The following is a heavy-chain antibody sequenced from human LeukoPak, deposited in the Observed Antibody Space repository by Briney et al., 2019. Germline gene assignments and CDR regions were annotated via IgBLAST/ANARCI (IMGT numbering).Heavy chain of an antibody. CDR3: AKGGSYAPLDY. V-gene: IGHV3-23*01. CDR1: GFTFSSSA. CDR2: ISDSGGDS. J-gene: IGHJ4*02. D-gene: IGHD1-26*01. Sequence: PGGSLRLSCTASGFTFSSSAMTWVRQAPGKGLEWVSAISDSGGDSIYTDSVKDGFTISRDNSKNTLYLQMNSLRAEDTALYYCAKGGSYAPLDYWGQGTLVTVSS.